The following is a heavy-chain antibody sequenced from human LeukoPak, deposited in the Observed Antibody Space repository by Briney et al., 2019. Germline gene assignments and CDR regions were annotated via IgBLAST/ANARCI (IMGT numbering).Heavy chain of an antibody. Sequence: PGGSLRLSCAASGFTFSTYWMIWVRQAPGKGLEWVANIKEDGSEKYYVDSVKGRFTISRDNAKNSLYLQMNSLRVEDTAVYYCARAPYGENYWGQGTLDTVSS. J-gene: IGHJ4*02. CDR3: ARAPYGENY. CDR1: GFTFSTYW. CDR2: IKEDGSEK. D-gene: IGHD4-17*01. V-gene: IGHV3-7*01.